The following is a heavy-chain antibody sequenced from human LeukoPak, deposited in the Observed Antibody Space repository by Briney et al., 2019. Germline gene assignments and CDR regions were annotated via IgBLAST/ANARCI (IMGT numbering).Heavy chain of an antibody. Sequence: ASVKVSCKASGYTFTSYYMHWVRQAPGQGLEWMGIINPSGGSTSYAQKFQGRVTMTRDTSISTAYMELSRLRSDDTAVYYCARIYGDYDPFDYWGQGTLVTVSS. V-gene: IGHV1-46*01. CDR3: ARIYGDYDPFDY. CDR1: GYTFTSYY. CDR2: INPSGGST. J-gene: IGHJ4*02. D-gene: IGHD4-17*01.